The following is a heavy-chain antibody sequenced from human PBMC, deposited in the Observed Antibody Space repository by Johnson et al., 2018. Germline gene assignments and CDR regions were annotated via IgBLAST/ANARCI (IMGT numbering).Heavy chain of an antibody. CDR2: ISYDGSNK. V-gene: IGHV3-30-3*01. CDR1: GFTFSSYA. D-gene: IGHD3-22*01. J-gene: IGHJ3*02. Sequence: ESGGGVVQPGRSLRLSCAASGFTFSSYAMHWVRQAPGKGLEWVAVISYDGSNKYYADSVKGRFTISRDNSKNTLYLQMNSLRAGDTAVYYCSRVLRSGYYLGAFAIWGPGTMVSVSS. CDR3: SRVLRSGYYLGAFAI.